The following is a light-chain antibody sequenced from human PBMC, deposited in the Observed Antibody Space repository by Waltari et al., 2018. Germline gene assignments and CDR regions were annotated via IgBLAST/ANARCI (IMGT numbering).Light chain of an antibody. Sequence: QSALPQPASVSGSPGQSIPVSCTGLGSALDESDFVSWYQHHPGKGPRVIIYDLTKRPSGISDRFSASKSANTASLTISGLQPEDEGDYYCTSQTLDGVVLFGGGTQVTVL. V-gene: IGLV2-14*03. J-gene: IGLJ3*02. CDR1: GSALDESDF. CDR3: TSQTLDGVVL. CDR2: DLT.